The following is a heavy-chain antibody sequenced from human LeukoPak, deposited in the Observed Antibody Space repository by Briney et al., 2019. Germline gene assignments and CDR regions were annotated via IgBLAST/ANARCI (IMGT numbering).Heavy chain of an antibody. Sequence: PSETLSLTCTVSGGSISSSSYYWGWIRQPPGKGLEWIGSIYYSGSTYYNPSLKSRVTISVDTSKNQFSLKLSSVTAADTAVYYCARHAAGYSSSWYYYFDYRGQGTLVTVSS. CDR1: GGSISSSSYY. J-gene: IGHJ4*02. V-gene: IGHV4-39*01. CDR2: IYYSGST. CDR3: ARHAAGYSSSWYYYFDY. D-gene: IGHD6-13*01.